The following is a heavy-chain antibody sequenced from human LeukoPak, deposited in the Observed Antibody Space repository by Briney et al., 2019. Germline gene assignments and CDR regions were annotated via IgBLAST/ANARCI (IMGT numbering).Heavy chain of an antibody. CDR1: GFTFSSYW. D-gene: IGHD3-10*01. Sequence: GGSLRLSCAASGFTFSSYWMSWVRQAPGKGLEWVANIKQDGSEKYYVDSVKGRFTISRDNAKNSLYLRMNSLRAEDTAVYYCARTGGSGSLEYYYYGMDVWGKGTTVTVSS. CDR2: IKQDGSEK. V-gene: IGHV3-7*03. J-gene: IGHJ6*04. CDR3: ARTGGSGSLEYYYYGMDV.